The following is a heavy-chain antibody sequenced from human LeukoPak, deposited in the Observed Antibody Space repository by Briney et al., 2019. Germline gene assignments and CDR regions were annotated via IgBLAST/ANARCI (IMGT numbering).Heavy chain of an antibody. CDR1: GASIRSGRNY. Sequence: PSETLSLTCNVSGASIRSGRNYWGWIRQSPGKGLEWIGSIYYSGSSSYNPSLQSRVTISVDTSKKQFSLKLSSVTAADTAVYYCASAYYSDSSGYYYKDYWGQGTLVTVSS. CDR2: IYYSGSS. J-gene: IGHJ4*02. CDR3: ASAYYSDSSGYYYKDY. D-gene: IGHD3-22*01. V-gene: IGHV4-39*07.